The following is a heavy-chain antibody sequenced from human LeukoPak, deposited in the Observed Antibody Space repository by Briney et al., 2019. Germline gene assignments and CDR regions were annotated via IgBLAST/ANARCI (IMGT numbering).Heavy chain of an antibody. CDR2: ISSTGGST. CDR1: GFTFSNYA. J-gene: IGHJ4*02. Sequence: PGGSLRLSCSASGFTFSNYAMHWVRQAPGKGLECISTISSTGGSTYYADSVKGRFTISRDNSKNTVYLQMNSLRGEDTAIYYCARGVTVTTDFWGQGTLVTVSS. D-gene: IGHD4-17*01. V-gene: IGHV3-64*04. CDR3: ARGVTVTTDF.